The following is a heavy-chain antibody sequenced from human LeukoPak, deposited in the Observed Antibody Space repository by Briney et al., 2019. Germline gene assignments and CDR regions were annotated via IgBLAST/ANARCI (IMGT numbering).Heavy chain of an antibody. J-gene: IGHJ6*03. CDR2: ISSSGSTI. Sequence: PGGSLRLSCAASGFTFSDYYMSWIRQAPGKGLEWVSYISSSGSTIYYADSVKGRFTISRDNAKNSLYLQMNSLRAEDTAVYYGAREPLRSSGWYGYYYYYYYIDVWGKGTTVTVSS. CDR1: GFTFSDYY. D-gene: IGHD6-19*01. V-gene: IGHV3-11*04. CDR3: AREPLRSSGWYGYYYYYYYIDV.